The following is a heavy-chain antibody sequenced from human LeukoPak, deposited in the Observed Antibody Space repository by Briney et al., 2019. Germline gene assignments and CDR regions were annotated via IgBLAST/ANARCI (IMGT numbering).Heavy chain of an antibody. D-gene: IGHD3-10*02. CDR1: GFTFSTYW. CDR3: GSPRTFSGRNVLDM. Sequence: GGSLRLSCAAAGFTFSTYWMHWVRRVPGKGLVWVSRINSDGRTTGYADSVKGRFTISRDNAKNTLYLQTNSLRVEDTAVYYCGSPRTFSGRNVLDMWGQGTMVTVSS. CDR2: INSDGRTT. J-gene: IGHJ3*02. V-gene: IGHV3-74*01.